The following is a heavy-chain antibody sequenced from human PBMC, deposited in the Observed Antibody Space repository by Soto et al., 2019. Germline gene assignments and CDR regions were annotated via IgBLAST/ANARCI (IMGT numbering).Heavy chain of an antibody. CDR2: IYYSGST. J-gene: IGHJ6*02. CDR1: GGSISSGDYY. Sequence: PSETLSLTCSVSGGSISSGDYYWNWIRQPPGKGLEWIGHIYYSGSTYYNSSLKSRVTISLDTSKNQFSLTLSSVTAADTAVYYCAGQPTPACFYVLVSYYASSAMAIWGQETTVTVSS. D-gene: IGHD3-10*02. V-gene: IGHV4-30-4*01. CDR3: AGQPTPACFYVLVSYYASSAMAI.